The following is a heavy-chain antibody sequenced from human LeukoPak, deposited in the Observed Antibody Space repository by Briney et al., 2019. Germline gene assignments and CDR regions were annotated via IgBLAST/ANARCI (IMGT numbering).Heavy chain of an antibody. CDR2: VSAYNGNT. J-gene: IGHJ3*02. Sequence: ASVKVSCKASGYTFSNYGISWVRQAPGQGLEWMGWVSAYNGNTNYAQKLQDRVTMTTDTSTSTGYVELRSLRSDDTAVYYCASGGHTSGSRAVDSWGQGTMVTVSS. CDR1: GYTFSNYG. V-gene: IGHV1-18*01. D-gene: IGHD6-19*01. CDR3: ASGGHTSGSRAVDS.